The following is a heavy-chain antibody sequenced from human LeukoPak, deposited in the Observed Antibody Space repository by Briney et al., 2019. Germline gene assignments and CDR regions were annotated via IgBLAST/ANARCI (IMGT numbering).Heavy chain of an antibody. CDR3: ARHYCSGGNCYQLGY. Sequence: PSETLSLTCNVSGGSISSYYWSWIRQPPGKGLEWIGFIYYSGSTNYNPSLKSRVTISVDTSKNQFSLKLSSVTAADTAVYYCARHYCSGGNCYQLGYWGQGTLVTVSS. J-gene: IGHJ4*02. CDR2: IYYSGST. V-gene: IGHV4-59*08. D-gene: IGHD2-15*01. CDR1: GGSISSYY.